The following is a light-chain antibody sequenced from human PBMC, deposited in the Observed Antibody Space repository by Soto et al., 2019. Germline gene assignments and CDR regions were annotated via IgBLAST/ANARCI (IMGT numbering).Light chain of an antibody. CDR2: EGT. V-gene: IGLV2-11*01. CDR3: SSYAGDNIFL. CDR1: RSDIGGYNF. Sequence: QSVLTQPRSVSGSPGQSVTISCTGTRSDIGGYNFVSWYQQHPGQAPKVMIYEGTKRPSGVSDRFSGSKSGNTASLTISGLKAEDEANYYCSSYAGDNIFLFGTGTKVTVL. J-gene: IGLJ1*01.